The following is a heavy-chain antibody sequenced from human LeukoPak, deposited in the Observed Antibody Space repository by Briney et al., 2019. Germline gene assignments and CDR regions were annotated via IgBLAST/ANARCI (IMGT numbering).Heavy chain of an antibody. CDR2: ITGGSGGNT. CDR1: GFTFSSYS. Sequence: QSGGSLRLSCAAPGFTFSSYSMNWVRQAPGKGLEWVSAITGGSGGNTYYADSVKGRFTISKDNSKNTLYLQMNSLRADDTAVYYCAKDHGDYAYFQHWGQGTLVTVSS. D-gene: IGHD4-17*01. V-gene: IGHV3-23*01. CDR3: AKDHGDYAYFQH. J-gene: IGHJ1*01.